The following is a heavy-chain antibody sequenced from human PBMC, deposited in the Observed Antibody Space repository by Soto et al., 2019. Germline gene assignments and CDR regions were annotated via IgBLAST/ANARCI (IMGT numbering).Heavy chain of an antibody. Sequence: ASVKVSCKASGYTFTGYYMHWVRQAPGQGLEWMGWINPNSGGTNYAQKFQGWVTMTRDKSISTAYMELSRLRSDDTAVYYCARGHSSSWYSLRYYYYGMDVWGQGTTVTVSS. J-gene: IGHJ6*02. CDR1: GYTFTGYY. D-gene: IGHD6-13*01. CDR2: INPNSGGT. V-gene: IGHV1-2*04. CDR3: ARGHSSSWYSLRYYYYGMDV.